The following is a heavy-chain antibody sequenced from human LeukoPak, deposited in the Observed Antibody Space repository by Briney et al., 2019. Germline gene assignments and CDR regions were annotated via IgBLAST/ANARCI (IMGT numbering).Heavy chain of an antibody. CDR1: GGTFSSYA. CDR3: ASASGYDKGHLDY. D-gene: IGHD5-12*01. CDR2: IIPIFGTA. J-gene: IGHJ4*02. V-gene: IGHV1-69*05. Sequence: SVKVSCKASGGTFSSYAISWLRQAPGQGLEWMGGIIPIFGTANYAQKFQGRVTITTDESTSTAYMELSSLRSEDTAVYYCASASGYDKGHLDYWGQGTLVTVSS.